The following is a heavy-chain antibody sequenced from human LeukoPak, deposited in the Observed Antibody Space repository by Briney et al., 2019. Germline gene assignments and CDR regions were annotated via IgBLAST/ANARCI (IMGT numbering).Heavy chain of an antibody. CDR2: ISGSGGST. V-gene: IGHV3-23*01. D-gene: IGHD4-17*01. CDR3: ARALTVTTGSFDY. J-gene: IGHJ4*02. Sequence: GGSLRLSCAASGFTFSSYAMSWVRQAPGKGLEWVSAISGSGGSTYYADSVKGRFTISRDNSKNTLYLQMNSLRAEDTAVYYCARALTVTTGSFDYWGQGTLVTVSS. CDR1: GFTFSSYA.